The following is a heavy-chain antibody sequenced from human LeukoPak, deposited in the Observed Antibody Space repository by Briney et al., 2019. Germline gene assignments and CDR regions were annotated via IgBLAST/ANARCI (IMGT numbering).Heavy chain of an antibody. V-gene: IGHV3-21*01. D-gene: IGHD3-22*01. J-gene: IGHJ4*02. Sequence: GGSLRLSCAASGFTLSSYSMNWVRQAPGKGLEWVSSISSSSYIYYADSVKGRFTISRDNAKNSLYLQMNSLRAEDTAVYYCARERALGYYYDSSWGQGTLVTVSS. CDR3: ARERALGYYYDSS. CDR1: GFTLSSYS. CDR2: ISSSSYI.